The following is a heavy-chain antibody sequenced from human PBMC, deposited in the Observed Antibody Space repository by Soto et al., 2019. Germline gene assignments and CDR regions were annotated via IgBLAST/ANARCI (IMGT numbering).Heavy chain of an antibody. CDR2: IKQDGSEK. CDR3: ARATSVDAY. CDR1: GFAFSGYW. D-gene: IGHD5-12*01. V-gene: IGHV3-7*01. Sequence: EVQLVESGGDLVQPGGSLRLSCAASGFAFSGYWMSWVRQAPGKGLEGVANIKQDGSEKYYVDSVKGRFTFSRDNAKNSLYLQMNSLRVEDTAVYYCARATSVDAYWGQGTLVTVSS. J-gene: IGHJ4*02.